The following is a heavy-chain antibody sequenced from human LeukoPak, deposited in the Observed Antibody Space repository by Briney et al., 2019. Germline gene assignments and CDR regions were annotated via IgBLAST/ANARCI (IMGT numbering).Heavy chain of an antibody. CDR1: GFTFSSYA. CDR3: AKSRSGWYYSSY. D-gene: IGHD6-19*01. V-gene: IGHV3-23*01. J-gene: IGHJ4*02. Sequence: PGGSLRLSCAASGFTFSSYAMSWVRQAPGKGLEWVSVISGSGGSTDYADSVKGRFTISRDNSKNTLYLQMNSLRAGDTAVYYCAKSRSGWYYSSYWGQGTLVTVSS. CDR2: ISGSGGST.